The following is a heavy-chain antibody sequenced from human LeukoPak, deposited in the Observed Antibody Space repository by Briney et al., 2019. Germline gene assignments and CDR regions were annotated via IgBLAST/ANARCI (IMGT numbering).Heavy chain of an antibody. CDR3: ARDNGYVWGSYRYPPFDY. J-gene: IGHJ4*02. CDR1: GYTFTSYG. D-gene: IGHD3-16*02. Sequence: ASVKVSCKASGYTFTSYGISWVRQAPGQGLEWMGWISAYNGNTNYAQKLQGRVTMTTDTSTSTAYMELRSLRSDDTAVYYCARDNGYVWGSYRYPPFDYWGQGTLVTVSS. V-gene: IGHV1-18*01. CDR2: ISAYNGNT.